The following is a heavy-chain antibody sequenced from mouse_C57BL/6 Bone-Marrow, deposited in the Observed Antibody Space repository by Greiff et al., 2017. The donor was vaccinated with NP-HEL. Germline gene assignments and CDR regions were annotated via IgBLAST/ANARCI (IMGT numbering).Heavy chain of an antibody. CDR1: GYTFTDYY. Sequence: QLQQSGPVLVKPGASVKMSCKASGYTFTDYYMNWVKQSHGKSLEWIGVINPYNGGTSYNQKFKGKATLTVDKSSSTAYMELNSLTSEDSAVYYCARGSYVYYWYFDVWGTGTTVTVSS. J-gene: IGHJ1*03. D-gene: IGHD1-1*02. V-gene: IGHV1-19*01. CDR3: ARGSYVYYWYFDV. CDR2: INPYNGGT.